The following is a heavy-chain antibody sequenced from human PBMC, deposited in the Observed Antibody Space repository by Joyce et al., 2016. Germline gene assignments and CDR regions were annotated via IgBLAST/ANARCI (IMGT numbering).Heavy chain of an antibody. CDR3: ARDPTASYFDSGGYYVDY. J-gene: IGHJ4*02. D-gene: IGHD3-22*01. CDR1: GYRFTGYY. V-gene: IGHV1-2*04. CDR2: INPNSGGT. Sequence: QVQLVQSGTEVREPGASVKVSCKASGYRFTGYYIHWVRQAPGQGLEWMGWINPNSGGTNYATRVQDWVTMTRDTSISTAYMELSRLRYDDTAVYYCARDPTASYFDSGGYYVDYWGQGTLVTVSS.